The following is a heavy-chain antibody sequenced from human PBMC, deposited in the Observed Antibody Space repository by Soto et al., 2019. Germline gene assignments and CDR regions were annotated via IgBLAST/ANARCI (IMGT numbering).Heavy chain of an antibody. Sequence: SVKVSCKASGGTFSSYTISWVRQAPGQGLEWMGRIIPILGIANYAQNFQGRVTMTRNTSISTAYMELSSLRSEDTAVYYCARVKSYDILTGYSTWFDPWGQGTLVTVSS. J-gene: IGHJ5*02. D-gene: IGHD3-9*01. CDR2: IIPILGIA. CDR3: ARVKSYDILTGYSTWFDP. V-gene: IGHV1-69*02. CDR1: GGTFSSYT.